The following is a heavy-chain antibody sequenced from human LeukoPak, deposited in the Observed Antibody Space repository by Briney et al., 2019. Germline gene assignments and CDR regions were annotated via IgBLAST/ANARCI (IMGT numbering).Heavy chain of an antibody. D-gene: IGHD4-11*01. V-gene: IGHV1-24*01. Sequence: EASVKVSCKVSGYTLTEFSMHWGRQAPGKGLEWMGGFDPEDGETIYAQKFQGRVTMTEDTSTDTAYMELSSLRSEDTAVYYCATTDPRFYSNYVYYYGMEVWGKGTTVTASS. CDR3: ATTDPRFYSNYVYYYGMEV. CDR2: FDPEDGET. CDR1: GYTLTEFS. J-gene: IGHJ6*04.